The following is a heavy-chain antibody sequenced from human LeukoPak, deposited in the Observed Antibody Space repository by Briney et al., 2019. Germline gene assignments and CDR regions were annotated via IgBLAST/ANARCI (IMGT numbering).Heavy chain of an antibody. CDR1: GFTFSSYA. CDR2: ISGSGGST. V-gene: IGHV3-23*01. Sequence: PGGSLRLSCAASGFTFSSYAMSWIRQAPGKGLEWVSAISGSGGSTYYADSVKGRFTISRDNSKNTLYLQMNSLRAEDTAVYYCAKDLGRTGTTSNYWGQGTLVTVSS. J-gene: IGHJ4*02. CDR3: AKDLGRTGTTSNY. D-gene: IGHD1-1*01.